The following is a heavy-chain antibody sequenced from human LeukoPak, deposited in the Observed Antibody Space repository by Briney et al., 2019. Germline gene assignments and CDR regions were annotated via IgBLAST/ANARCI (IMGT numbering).Heavy chain of an antibody. D-gene: IGHD3-9*01. CDR1: GGSFSGYY. CDR3: ARGLRYFDWLLDYYYYYGMDV. Sequence: PETLSLTCAVYGGSFSGYYWSWIRQPPGKGLEWIGEINHSGSTNYNPSLKSRVTISVDTSKNQFTLKLSSVTAADTAVYYCARGLRYFDWLLDYYYYYGMDVWGQGTTVTVSS. J-gene: IGHJ6*02. V-gene: IGHV4-34*01. CDR2: INHSGST.